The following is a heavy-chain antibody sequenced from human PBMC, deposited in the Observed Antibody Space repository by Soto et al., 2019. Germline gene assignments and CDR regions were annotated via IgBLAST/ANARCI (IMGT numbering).Heavy chain of an antibody. V-gene: IGHV4-59*08. D-gene: IGHD6-25*01. CDR3: ARHRGASGDYFDY. Sequence: QVQLQESGPGLVKPSETLSLTCTVSGGSINPYYWSWIRQPPGKGPEWIGYIFYSARTNYNPSLKSPVTIAVDTSENQLYLKLTSVTAADTAVYYCARHRGASGDYFDYWGQGTLVTVSS. CDR1: GGSINPYY. CDR2: IFYSART. J-gene: IGHJ4*02.